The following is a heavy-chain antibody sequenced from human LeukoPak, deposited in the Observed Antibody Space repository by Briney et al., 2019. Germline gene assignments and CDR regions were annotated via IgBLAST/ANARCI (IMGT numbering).Heavy chain of an antibody. J-gene: IGHJ4*02. D-gene: IGHD3-22*01. CDR2: ISSSSSTI. CDR3: ARDAYYDSSGWADY. CDR1: GFTLSTYW. Sequence: GGSLRLSCAASGFTLSTYWMNWFRQTPGKGLEWVSYISSSSSTIYYADSVKGRFTISRDNAKNSLYLQMNSLRAEDTAVYYCARDAYYDSSGWADYWGQGTLVTVSS. V-gene: IGHV3-48*01.